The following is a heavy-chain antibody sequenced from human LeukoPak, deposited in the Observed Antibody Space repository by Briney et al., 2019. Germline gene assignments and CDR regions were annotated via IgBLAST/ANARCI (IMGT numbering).Heavy chain of an antibody. CDR1: GFTFSSYA. CDR2: IKSKTDGGTT. Sequence: PGGSLRLSCAASGFTFSSYAMSWVRQAPGKGLEWVGRIKSKTDGGTTDYAAPVKGRFTISRDDSKNTLYLQMNSLKTEDTAVYYCTTDDDWGIPTYWGQGTLVTVSS. D-gene: IGHD3-16*01. V-gene: IGHV3-15*01. J-gene: IGHJ4*02. CDR3: TTDDDWGIPTY.